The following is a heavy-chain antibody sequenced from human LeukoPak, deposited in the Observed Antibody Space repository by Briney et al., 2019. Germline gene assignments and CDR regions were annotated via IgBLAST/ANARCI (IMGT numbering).Heavy chain of an antibody. CDR1: GLTFSSNY. Sequence: GGSLRLSCAASGLTFSSNYMNWVRQAPGKGLEWVSLIYPGGSTYYAGSVKGRFTISRDNSKSTLYLQMNSLRADDTAVYYCARGQRAAASFDYWGQGTLVTVSS. J-gene: IGHJ4*02. CDR3: ARGQRAAASFDY. CDR2: IYPGGST. D-gene: IGHD6-13*01. V-gene: IGHV3-66*01.